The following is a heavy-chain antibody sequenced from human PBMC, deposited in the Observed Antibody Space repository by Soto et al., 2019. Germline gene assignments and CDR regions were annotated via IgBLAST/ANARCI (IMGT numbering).Heavy chain of an antibody. CDR2: ISYDGSNK. CDR3: AKGLWKYDSSGYYQH. J-gene: IGHJ1*01. V-gene: IGHV3-30*18. CDR1: GFTFSSYG. D-gene: IGHD3-22*01. Sequence: QVQLVESGGGVVQPGRSLRLSCAASGFTFSSYGMHWVRQAPGKGLEWVAVISYDGSNKYYADSVKGRFTISRDNSKNTLYLQMNSLRAEETAVYYCAKGLWKYDSSGYYQHWGQGTLVTVSS.